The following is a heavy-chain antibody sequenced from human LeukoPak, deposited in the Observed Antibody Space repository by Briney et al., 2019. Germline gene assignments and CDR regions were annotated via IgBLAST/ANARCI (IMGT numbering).Heavy chain of an antibody. CDR2: INHSGST. V-gene: IGHV4-34*01. D-gene: IGHD3-10*01. CDR3: ARGAPYYYGSGSTFDY. CDR1: GGSFSGYY. Sequence: PSETLSLTCAVYGGSFSGYYWSWIRQPPGKGLEWIGEINHSGSTNYNPSLKSRVTISVDTSKNQFSLKLSSVTAADTAVYYCARGAPYYYGSGSTFDYWGQGTLVTVSS. J-gene: IGHJ4*02.